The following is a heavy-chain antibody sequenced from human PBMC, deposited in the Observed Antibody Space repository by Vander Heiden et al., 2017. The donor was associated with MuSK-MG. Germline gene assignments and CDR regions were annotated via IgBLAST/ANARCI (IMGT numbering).Heavy chain of an antibody. CDR2: ISSSSSYI. J-gene: IGHJ4*02. D-gene: IGHD1-1*01. Sequence: EVQLVESGGGLVKPGVSLRLSCAASGFTFSSYSMNWVRQAPGKGLEWVSSISSSSSYIYYADSVKGRFTISRDNAKNSLYLQMNSLRAEDTAVYYCARDQVTGTTLPLDYWGQGTLVTVSS. CDR3: ARDQVTGTTLPLDY. CDR1: GFTFSSYS. V-gene: IGHV3-21*01.